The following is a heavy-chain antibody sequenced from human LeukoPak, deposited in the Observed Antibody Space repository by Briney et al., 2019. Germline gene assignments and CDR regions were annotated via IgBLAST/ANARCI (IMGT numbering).Heavy chain of an antibody. CDR2: IYYSGST. Sequence: SETLSLTCTVSGGSISSYYWSWIRQPPGKGLEWIGYIYYSGSTNYNPSLKSRVTISIDTSKNQFSLKLSSVTAADTAVYYCARLPYSSSLYYYGMDVWGQGTTVTVSS. J-gene: IGHJ6*02. D-gene: IGHD6-13*01. CDR1: GGSISSYY. CDR3: ARLPYSSSLYYYGMDV. V-gene: IGHV4-59*08.